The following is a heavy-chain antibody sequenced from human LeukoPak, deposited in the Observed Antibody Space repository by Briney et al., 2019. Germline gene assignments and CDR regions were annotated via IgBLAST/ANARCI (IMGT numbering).Heavy chain of an antibody. J-gene: IGHJ4*02. CDR3: ARDLDY. Sequence: HPGGSLRLSCAASGFTFSSYAMHWVRQAPGKGLEWVAVISYDGSNKYYADSVKGRFTISRDNSKNTLYLQMNSLRAEDTAVYYCARDLDYWGQGTPVTVSS. V-gene: IGHV3-30-3*01. CDR2: ISYDGSNK. CDR1: GFTFSSYA.